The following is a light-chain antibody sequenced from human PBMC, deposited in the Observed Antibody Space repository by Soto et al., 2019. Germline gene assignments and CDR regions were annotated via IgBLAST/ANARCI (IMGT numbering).Light chain of an antibody. V-gene: IGLV3-25*02. Sequence: SSELTQPPSVSVSPGQTARITCSGDALPKQYAYWYQQKQGQAPVLVIYKDSERPSGIPERFSGSSSGTTVTLTISGVQAEDEADYYCQSADSSGTYYVFGTGTKVTVL. J-gene: IGLJ1*01. CDR3: QSADSSGTYYV. CDR2: KDS. CDR1: ALPKQY.